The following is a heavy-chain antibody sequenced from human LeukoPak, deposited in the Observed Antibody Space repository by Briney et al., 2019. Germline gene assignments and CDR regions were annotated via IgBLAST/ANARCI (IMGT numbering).Heavy chain of an antibody. J-gene: IGHJ6*03. D-gene: IGHD2-15*01. CDR1: AGSVTSSCYD. Sequence: SETLSLTCTVSAGSVTSSCYDWSWLRQPPGKGLEWIGSIFYSGSTYYNPSLKSRVTISVETSKNQFSLKISSVSDAGTAVYYCAILRYGGNGRCYWGYYFMDVWGKGTTVTVSS. CDR2: IFYSGST. V-gene: IGHV4-39*01. CDR3: AILRYGGNGRCYWGYYFMDV.